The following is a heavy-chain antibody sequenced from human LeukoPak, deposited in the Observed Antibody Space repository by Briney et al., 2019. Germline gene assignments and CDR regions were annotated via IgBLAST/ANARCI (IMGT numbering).Heavy chain of an antibody. CDR2: MNPNSGNT. V-gene: IGHV1-8*01. Sequence: GASVKVSCKASGYTFTSYDINWVRQATGQGLEWMGWMNPNSGNTGYAQKFQGRVTMTRNTSISTAYMELSSLRSEDTAVYYCARGFPASDFWSGYYPDYWGQGTLVTVSS. CDR3: ARGFPASDFWSGYYPDY. CDR1: GYTFTSYD. J-gene: IGHJ4*02. D-gene: IGHD3-3*01.